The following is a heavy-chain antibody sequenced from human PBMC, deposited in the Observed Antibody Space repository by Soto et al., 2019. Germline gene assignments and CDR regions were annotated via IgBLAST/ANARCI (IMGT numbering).Heavy chain of an antibody. J-gene: IGHJ5*02. V-gene: IGHV4-4*02. CDR2: IYHSGST. D-gene: IGHD2-15*01. Sequence: QVQLQESGPGLVKPSETLSLTCAVSGGSISSSNWWSWVRQPPGKGLEWIGEIYHSGSTNYNPSLKSRVTISVDKSKNQFSLKLSSVTAADTAVYYCARDRGWPGYCSGGSCYSSGWWFDPWGQGTLVTVSS. CDR3: ARDRGWPGYCSGGSCYSSGWWFDP. CDR1: GGSISSSNW.